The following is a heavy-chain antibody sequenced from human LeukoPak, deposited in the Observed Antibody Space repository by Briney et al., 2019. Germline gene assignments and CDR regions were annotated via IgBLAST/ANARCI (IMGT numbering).Heavy chain of an antibody. CDR2: FSASGNS. CDR3: ARDVAVGDYFDY. D-gene: IGHD6-19*01. J-gene: IGHJ4*02. Sequence: SETLSLTCTVSGDSISSGDYYWSWIRQPAGKGLEWIGRFSASGNSNYNPSLKSRLTISVDTSKNQFSLKLTSVTAADTAVYYCARDVAVGDYFDYWGQGTLVTVSS. CDR1: GDSISSGDYY. V-gene: IGHV4-61*02.